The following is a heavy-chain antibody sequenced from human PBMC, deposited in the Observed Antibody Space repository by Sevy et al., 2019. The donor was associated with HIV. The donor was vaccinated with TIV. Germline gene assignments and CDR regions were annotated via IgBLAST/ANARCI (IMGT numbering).Heavy chain of an antibody. CDR3: ASDRLVVEIYYFDY. D-gene: IGHD2-21*01. J-gene: IGHJ4*02. CDR2: ISYDGSNK. CDR1: GFTFSSYA. Sequence: GGSLRLSCAASGFTFSSYAMHWVRQAPGKGLEWVAVISYDGSNKYYADSVKGRFTISRDNSKNTLYLQMNSLRAEDTAVYYGASDRLVVEIYYFDYWGQGTLVTVSS. V-gene: IGHV3-30-3*01.